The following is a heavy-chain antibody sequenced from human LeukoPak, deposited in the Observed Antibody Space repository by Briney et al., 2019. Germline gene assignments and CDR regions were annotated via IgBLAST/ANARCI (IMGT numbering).Heavy chain of an antibody. J-gene: IGHJ4*02. V-gene: IGHV3-48*01. Sequence: GGSLRLSCAASAFTFSVYSMNWVRQAPGKGLEWVSYISGRSSTIYYADSVKGRFTISRDNAKNSMYLQMNSLRAGDTAVYYCARDRIKSGSYYFDYWGQGTLVTVSS. CDR1: AFTFSVYS. D-gene: IGHD1-26*01. CDR3: ARDRIKSGSYYFDY. CDR2: ISGRSSTI.